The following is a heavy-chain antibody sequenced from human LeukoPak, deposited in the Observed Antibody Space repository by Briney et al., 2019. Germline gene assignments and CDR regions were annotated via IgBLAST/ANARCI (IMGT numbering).Heavy chain of an antibody. J-gene: IGHJ4*02. Sequence: SVKVSCKASGGTFSSYAISWVRQAPGQGLEWMGGIIPIFGTANYAQKFQGRVTITTDESTSTAYMELSSLRSEDTAVYYCARGDSGYFDYFDYWGQGTLVTVSS. CDR2: IIPIFGTA. CDR1: GGTFSSYA. D-gene: IGHD3-22*01. CDR3: ARGDSGYFDYFDY. V-gene: IGHV1-69*05.